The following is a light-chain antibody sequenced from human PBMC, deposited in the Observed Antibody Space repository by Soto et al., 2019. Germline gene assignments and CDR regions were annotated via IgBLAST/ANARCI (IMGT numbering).Light chain of an antibody. CDR3: GAWDSSLSAVV. J-gene: IGLJ2*01. CDR1: SSNVGNDY. CDR2: ENN. Sequence: QSVLTQPPSVSAAPGQKVTISCSGSSSNVGNDYVAWYQQFPGTAPKLLIYENNKRPSGIPGRFSGSKSGTSATLGITGLQTGDEADYYCGAWDSSLSAVVFGGGTKLTV. V-gene: IGLV1-51*02.